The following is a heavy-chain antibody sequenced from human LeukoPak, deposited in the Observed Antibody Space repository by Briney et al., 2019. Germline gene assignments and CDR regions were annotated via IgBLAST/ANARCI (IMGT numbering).Heavy chain of an antibody. CDR3: AKGSSAGRPYYFDY. V-gene: IGHV3-23*01. Sequence: PGGSLRLSCAASGFIFSNYGMHWVRQAPGKGLEWVSAISHTSEYTYHADSVKGRFTISRDNSKNTLYLQMNSLRAEDTAMYYCAKGSSAGRPYYFDYWGQGTLVTVSS. D-gene: IGHD3-10*01. J-gene: IGHJ4*02. CDR2: ISHTSEYT. CDR1: GFIFSNYG.